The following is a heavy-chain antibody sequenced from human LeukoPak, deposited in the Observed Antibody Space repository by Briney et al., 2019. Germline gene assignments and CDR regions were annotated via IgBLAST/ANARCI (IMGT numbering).Heavy chain of an antibody. CDR1: GYSISSGYY. J-gene: IGHJ3*02. V-gene: IGHV4-38-2*02. CDR3: ARTKTPEYSSSGYAFDI. Sequence: PSQTLSLTCTVSGYSISSGYYWGWIRQPPGKGLEWIGSIYHSGSTYYNPSLKSRVTISVDTSKNQFSLKLSSVTAADTAVYYCARTKTPEYSSSGYAFDIWGQGTMVTVSS. D-gene: IGHD6-6*01. CDR2: IYHSGST.